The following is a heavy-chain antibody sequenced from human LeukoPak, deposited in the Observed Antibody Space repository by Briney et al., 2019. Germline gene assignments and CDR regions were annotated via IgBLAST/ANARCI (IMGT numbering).Heavy chain of an antibody. D-gene: IGHD6-19*01. J-gene: IGHJ3*02. CDR1: GYTFTSYG. Sequence: ASVKVSCKTSGYTFTSYGISWVRQAPGRGLEWMGWISAYNGNTNYAQKLQGRVTMTTDTSTSTAYMELRSLRSDDTAVYYCARDLDSSGWYGGDAFDIWGQGTMVTVSS. CDR3: ARDLDSSGWYGGDAFDI. CDR2: ISAYNGNT. V-gene: IGHV1-18*01.